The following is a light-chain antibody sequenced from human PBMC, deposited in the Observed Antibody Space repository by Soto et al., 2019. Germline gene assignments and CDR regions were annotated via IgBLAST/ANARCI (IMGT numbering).Light chain of an antibody. CDR1: QTVSSS. V-gene: IGKV3-15*01. J-gene: IGKJ1*01. CDR3: QQYNDWPLT. Sequence: EIMFTQSPVTPSLSPGERATLSCRASQTVSSSSLAWFQQTPGQAPRLLIYGAFTRATGIPARFSGTGSGTEFTLTISSLQSEDFALYYCQQYNDWPLTFGQGTKVDIK. CDR2: GAF.